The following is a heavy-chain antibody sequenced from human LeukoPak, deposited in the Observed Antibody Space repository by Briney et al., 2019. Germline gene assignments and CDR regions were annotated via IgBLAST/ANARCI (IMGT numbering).Heavy chain of an antibody. CDR1: GFTFDDYA. J-gene: IGHJ4*02. D-gene: IGHD3-16*01. CDR2: ISWNSGSI. Sequence: GRSLRLSCAASGFTFDDYAMHWVRQAPGKGLEWVSGISWNSGSIDYADSAKSRFTISRDNAKNALYLQMNSLRPEDMALYYCAKGAARLSLFTSFDYWGQGTLVTVSS. CDR3: AKGAARLSLFTSFDY. V-gene: IGHV3-9*03.